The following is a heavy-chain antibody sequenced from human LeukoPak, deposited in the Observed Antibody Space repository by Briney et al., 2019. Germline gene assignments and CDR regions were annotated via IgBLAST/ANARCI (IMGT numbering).Heavy chain of an antibody. CDR1: GFTFSSYG. J-gene: IGHJ6*03. Sequence: GGSLRLSCAASGFTFSSYGMHWVRQAPGKGLEWVAFIRYDGSNKYYADSVKGRFTISRDNSKNTLYLQMNSLRAEDTAVYYCAKGRPYSSSWYYYYYYMDVWGKGTTVTISS. CDR2: IRYDGSNK. V-gene: IGHV3-30*02. D-gene: IGHD6-13*01. CDR3: AKGRPYSSSWYYYYYYMDV.